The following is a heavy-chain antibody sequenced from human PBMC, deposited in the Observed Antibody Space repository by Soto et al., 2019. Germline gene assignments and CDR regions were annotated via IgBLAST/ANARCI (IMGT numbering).Heavy chain of an antibody. D-gene: IGHD4-17*01. Sequence: ASVKVSCKASGGTFSSYAISWVRQAPGQGLEWMGGIIPIFGTANYAQKFQGRVTITADESTSTAYMELSSLRSEDTAVYYCARGRSTVTTFFYYFDYWGQGTLVTVS. V-gene: IGHV1-69*13. CDR3: ARGRSTVTTFFYYFDY. CDR2: IIPIFGTA. CDR1: GGTFSSYA. J-gene: IGHJ4*02.